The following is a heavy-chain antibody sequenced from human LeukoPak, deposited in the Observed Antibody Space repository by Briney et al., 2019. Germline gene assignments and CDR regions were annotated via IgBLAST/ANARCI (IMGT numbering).Heavy chain of an antibody. CDR1: RFTSRDYW. CDR3: AREGPRGNSQFGY. D-gene: IGHD2/OR15-2a*01. CDR2: IKQDGSEK. Sequence: GGSLRLSCAASRFTSRDYWMNWVRQAPGKGLEWVANIKQDGSEKYYVDSVRGRFTISRDNAKNSLYLQMNSLRAEDTAIYYCAREGPRGNSQFGYWGQGTLVTVSS. V-gene: IGHV3-7*01. J-gene: IGHJ4*02.